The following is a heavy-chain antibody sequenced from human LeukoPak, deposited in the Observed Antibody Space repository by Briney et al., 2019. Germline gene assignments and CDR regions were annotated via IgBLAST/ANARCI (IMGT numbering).Heavy chain of an antibody. CDR2: IIPIFGTA. D-gene: IGHD3-22*01. J-gene: IGHJ4*02. CDR3: ARAPRRYDSSGKDY. V-gene: IGHV1-69*05. Sequence: GASVKVSCKASGGTFSSYAISWVRQAPGQGLEWMGGIIPIFGTANYAQKLQGRVTMTTDTSTSTAYMELRSLRSDDTAVYYCARAPRRYDSSGKDYWGQGTLVTVSS. CDR1: GGTFSSYA.